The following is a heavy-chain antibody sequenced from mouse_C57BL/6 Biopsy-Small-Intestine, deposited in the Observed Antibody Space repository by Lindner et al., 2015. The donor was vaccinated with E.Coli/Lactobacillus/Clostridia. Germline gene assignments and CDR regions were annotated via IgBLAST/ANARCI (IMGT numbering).Heavy chain of an antibody. J-gene: IGHJ1*03. V-gene: IGHV14-2*01. CDR1: GFNIKDFY. Sequence: VQLQESGADLVKPGASVKLSCTASGFNIKDFYIYWVKQRTEQGLEWIGRIDPEDGESIYDPKFQGKATMTADTSSNTAYLQFSSLTSEDTAVYYCVRGGGTGYLDVWGTGTTVTVSS. CDR2: IDPEDGES. D-gene: IGHD4-1*01. CDR3: VRGGGTGYLDV.